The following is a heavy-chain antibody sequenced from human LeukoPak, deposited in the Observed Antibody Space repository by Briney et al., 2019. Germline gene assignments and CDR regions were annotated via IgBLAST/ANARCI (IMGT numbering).Heavy chain of an antibody. CDR3: ARDPSGSPDY. V-gene: IGHV4-39*07. D-gene: IGHD1-26*01. CDR1: GGSISSSSYY. Sequence: SETLSLTCTVSGGSISSSSYYWGWIRQPPGKGLEWIGSIYYSGSTYYNPSLKSRVTISVDTSKNQFSLKLSSVTAADTAVYYRARDPSGSPDYWGQGTLVTVSS. J-gene: IGHJ4*02. CDR2: IYYSGST.